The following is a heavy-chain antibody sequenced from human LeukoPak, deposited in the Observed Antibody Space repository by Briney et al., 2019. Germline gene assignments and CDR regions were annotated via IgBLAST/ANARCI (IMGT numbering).Heavy chain of an antibody. D-gene: IGHD3-10*01. CDR1: GFTFTTYW. CDR2: INQDGTEK. CDR3: AKVTKYYYGSETSYFFEH. Sequence: PGGSLRLSCAASGFTFTTYWMTWVRQAPGKGLEWVANINQDGTEKYYVDSVKGRFTISRDNAKNSLYLQMNSLRVEDTAVYYCAKVTKYYYGSETSYFFEHWGQGTPVTASS. J-gene: IGHJ4*02. V-gene: IGHV3-7*01.